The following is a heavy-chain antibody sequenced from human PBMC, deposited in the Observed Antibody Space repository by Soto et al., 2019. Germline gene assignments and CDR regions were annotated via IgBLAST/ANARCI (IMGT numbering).Heavy chain of an antibody. Sequence: QVQLVQSGAEVKKPGASVKVSCKASGYTFTSYGVSWVRQAPGQGLEWMGWISGYNGNTNYAQKLQGRVTMTTDTSTITAYMELRSLRSDDTSVYYFARAGKYYYGSGSPYYYGMDVWGQGITVTVSS. CDR1: GYTFTSYG. CDR2: ISGYNGNT. D-gene: IGHD3-10*01. CDR3: ARAGKYYYGSGSPYYYGMDV. V-gene: IGHV1-18*04. J-gene: IGHJ6*02.